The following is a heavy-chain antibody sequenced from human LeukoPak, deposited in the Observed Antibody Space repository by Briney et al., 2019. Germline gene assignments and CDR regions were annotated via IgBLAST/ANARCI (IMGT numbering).Heavy chain of an antibody. J-gene: IGHJ4*02. CDR2: IYTSGNT. V-gene: IGHV4-61*02. D-gene: IGHD3-9*01. CDR1: GDSISSGSYY. CDR3: ARSTRDILTGYLYYFDY. Sequence: IPSETLSLTCTVSGDSISSGSYYWNWIRQPAGKGLEWLERIYTSGNTNYTPSLKSRVTISVDTSKNQFSLKLSSVTAADTAVYYCARSTRDILTGYLYYFDYWGQGTLVTVSS.